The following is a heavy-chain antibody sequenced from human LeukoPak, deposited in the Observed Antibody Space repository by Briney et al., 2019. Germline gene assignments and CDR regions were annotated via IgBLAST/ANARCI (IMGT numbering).Heavy chain of an antibody. Sequence: ASVKVSCKASGYTFTGYGISWVRQAPGQGLEWMGWISAYNGNTNYAQKLQGRVTMTTDTSTSTAYMELRSLRSDDTAVYYCARDPYSGSYGDYWGQGTLVTVSS. CDR2: ISAYNGNT. CDR3: ARDPYSGSYGDY. CDR1: GYTFTGYG. V-gene: IGHV1-18*01. J-gene: IGHJ4*02. D-gene: IGHD1-26*01.